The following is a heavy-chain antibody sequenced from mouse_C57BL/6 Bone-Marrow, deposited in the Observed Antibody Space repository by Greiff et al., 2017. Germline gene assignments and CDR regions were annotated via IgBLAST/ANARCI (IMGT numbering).Heavy chain of an antibody. D-gene: IGHD1-1*01. V-gene: IGHV1-69*01. J-gene: IGHJ1*03. CDR1: GYTFTSYW. CDR3: APYYGSSYWYFDV. CDR2: IDPSDSYT. Sequence: VKLQQPGAELVMPGASVKLSCKASGYTFTSYWMHWVKQRPGQGLEWIGEIDPSDSYTNYNQKFKGKSTLTVDKSSSTAYMQLSSLTSEDSAVYYCAPYYGSSYWYFDVWGTGTTVTVSS.